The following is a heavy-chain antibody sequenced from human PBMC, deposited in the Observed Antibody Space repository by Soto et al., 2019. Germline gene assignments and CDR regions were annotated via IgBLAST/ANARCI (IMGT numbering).Heavy chain of an antibody. CDR3: ASSEVPAAEVVYYYYMDV. Sequence: GGSLRLSCAASGFTFSSYWMSWVRQAPGKGLEWVANIKQDGSEKYYVDSVKGRFTISRDNAKNSLYLQMNSLRAEDTAVYYCASSEVPAAEVVYYYYMDVWGKGTTVTVSS. CDR1: GFTFSSYW. CDR2: IKQDGSEK. D-gene: IGHD2-2*01. J-gene: IGHJ6*03. V-gene: IGHV3-7*01.